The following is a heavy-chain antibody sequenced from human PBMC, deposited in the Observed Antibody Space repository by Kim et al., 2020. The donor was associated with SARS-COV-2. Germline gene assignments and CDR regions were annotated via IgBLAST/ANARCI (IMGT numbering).Heavy chain of an antibody. J-gene: IGHJ6*02. V-gene: IGHV3-21*01. D-gene: IGHD3-16*01. Sequence: GGSLRLSCAASGFTFSSYSMNWVRQAPGKGLEWVSSISSSSSYIYYADSVKGRFTISRDNAKNSLYLQMNSLRAEDTAVYYCARVIPPPILRYYYYGMDVWGQGTTVTVSS. CDR3: ARVIPPPILRYYYYGMDV. CDR2: ISSSSSYI. CDR1: GFTFSSYS.